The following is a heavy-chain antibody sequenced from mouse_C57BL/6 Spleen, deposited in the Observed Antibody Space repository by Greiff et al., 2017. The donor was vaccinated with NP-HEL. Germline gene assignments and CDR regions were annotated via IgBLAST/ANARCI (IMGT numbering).Heavy chain of an antibody. D-gene: IGHD1-1*01. CDR3: ALITTVVDAMDY. CDR2: IYPGSGNT. Sequence: QVQLQQSGPELVKPGASVKISCKASGYSFTSYYIHWVKQRPGQGLEWIGWIYPGSGNTKYNEKFKGKATLTADTSSSTAYMQLSSLTSEDSAVYYCALITTVVDAMDYWGQGTSVTVSS. J-gene: IGHJ4*01. V-gene: IGHV1-66*01. CDR1: GYSFTSYY.